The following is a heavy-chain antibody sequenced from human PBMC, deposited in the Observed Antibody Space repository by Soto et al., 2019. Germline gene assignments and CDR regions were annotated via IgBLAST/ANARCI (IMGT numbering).Heavy chain of an antibody. J-gene: IGHJ6*02. V-gene: IGHV3-23*01. CDR1: GFTYSNYA. CDR3: AKTSGFYYYYDMDV. CDR2: LSGSGGST. D-gene: IGHD3-22*01. Sequence: EVQLLESGGGLVQPGGSLRLSCAASGFTYSNYAMNWVRQAPGKGLEWVSGLSGSGGSTYYTDSVKGRFTISRDNSKNTLYLQMNSLRGEDTAVYYCAKTSGFYYYYDMDVWGHGTTVTVSS.